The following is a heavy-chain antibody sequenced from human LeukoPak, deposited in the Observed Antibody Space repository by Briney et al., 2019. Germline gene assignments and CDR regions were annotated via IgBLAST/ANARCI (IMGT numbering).Heavy chain of an antibody. CDR2: ISSSGSTI. J-gene: IGHJ6*02. CDR3: ARDKESSTLFGGYYYYGMDV. V-gene: IGHV3-11*01. Sequence: GGSLRLSCAASGFTFSDYYMSWIRQAPGKGLEWVSYISSSGSTIYYADSVKGRFTISRDNAKNSLYLQMNSLRAEDTAVYYCARDKESSTLFGGYYYYGMDVWGQGTTVTVSS. CDR1: GFTFSDYY. D-gene: IGHD3-3*01.